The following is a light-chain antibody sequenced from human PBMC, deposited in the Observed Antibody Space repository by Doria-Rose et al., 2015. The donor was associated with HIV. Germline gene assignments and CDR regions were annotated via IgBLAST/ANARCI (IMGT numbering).Light chain of an antibody. CDR3: YQYGTLWT. CDR1: QSFSSTY. V-gene: IGKV3-20*01. J-gene: IGKJ1*01. Sequence: TQSPGTLSLSPGERATLSCRASQSFSSTYLAWYQQKPGQAPSLLIYDGSTRATGIPDRFSASGSGTDFTLTINRLEPEDFALYYCYQYGTLWTFGQGTKVEI. CDR2: DGS.